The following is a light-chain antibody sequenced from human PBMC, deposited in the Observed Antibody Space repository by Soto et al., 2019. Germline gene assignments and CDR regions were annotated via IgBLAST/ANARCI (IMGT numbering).Light chain of an antibody. Sequence: QSLPSHPGSLCRSIGHAVTISCSGTSSHVGTYKYASWYQQHPGKAPKLMIYEVSYRPSGVSNRFSGSKSGNTASLTISGLQAEDAADYYCSSYTTTNSLVFGIGTKSPS. CDR1: SSHVGTYKY. CDR2: EVS. J-gene: IGLJ1*01. CDR3: SSYTTTNSLV. V-gene: IGLV2-14*01.